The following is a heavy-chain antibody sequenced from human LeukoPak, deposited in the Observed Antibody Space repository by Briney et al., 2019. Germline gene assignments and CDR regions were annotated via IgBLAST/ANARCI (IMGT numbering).Heavy chain of an antibody. D-gene: IGHD3-10*01. CDR1: GGSFSGYY. Sequence: SETLSLACAVYGGSFSGYYWSWIRRPPGKGLEWIGEINHSGSTNYNPSLKSRVTISVDTSKNQFSLKLSSVTAADTAVYYCARGSGWFGELSRDYWGQGTLVTVSS. J-gene: IGHJ4*02. V-gene: IGHV4-34*01. CDR2: INHSGST. CDR3: ARGSGWFGELSRDY.